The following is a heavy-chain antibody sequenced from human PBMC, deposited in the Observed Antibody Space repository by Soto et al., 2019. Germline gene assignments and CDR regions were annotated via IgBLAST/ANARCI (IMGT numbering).Heavy chain of an antibody. CDR3: ARPYVWSGQGTMDV. D-gene: IGHD3-16*01. V-gene: IGHV5-51*01. Sequence: GESLKISCKASGYSFTNYWIGWLRQMPGKGPEWMGIIYPADSDTRYSPSFQGHVTISADKSISTAYLQWSSLKASDTAMYYCARPYVWSGQGTMDVWGQGTTVTVSS. J-gene: IGHJ6*02. CDR1: GYSFTNYW. CDR2: IYPADSDT.